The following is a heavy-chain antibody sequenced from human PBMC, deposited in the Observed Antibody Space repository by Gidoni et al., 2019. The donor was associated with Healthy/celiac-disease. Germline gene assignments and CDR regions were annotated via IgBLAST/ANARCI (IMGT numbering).Heavy chain of an antibody. V-gene: IGHV4-59*01. J-gene: IGHJ3*02. CDR1: GGSISSYY. D-gene: IGHD3-22*01. CDR2: IYYSGST. CDR3: ARARNIVVMFAFDI. Sequence: QVQLQESGPGLVKPSETLSLTCTVSGGSISSYYWSWIRQPPGKGLEWIGYIYYSGSTNYNPSLKSRVTISVDTSKNQFSLKLSSVTAADTAVYYCARARNIVVMFAFDIWGQGTMVTVSS.